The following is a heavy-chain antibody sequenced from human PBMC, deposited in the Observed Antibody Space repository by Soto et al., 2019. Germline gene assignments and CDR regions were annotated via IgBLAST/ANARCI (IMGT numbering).Heavy chain of an antibody. J-gene: IGHJ4*02. CDR2: INAYNGNT. V-gene: IGHV1-18*01. Sequence: QVQLVQSGAEVKKPGASVKVSCKASGYTFTTYGISWVRQDPGQGLEWMGWINAYNGNTTYAQKLQGRVTMTTDTATSTAYMELRSLRSDDTAVYYCARDPVAGTDFDYWGQGTRVTVSS. CDR1: GYTFTTYG. D-gene: IGHD6-19*01. CDR3: ARDPVAGTDFDY.